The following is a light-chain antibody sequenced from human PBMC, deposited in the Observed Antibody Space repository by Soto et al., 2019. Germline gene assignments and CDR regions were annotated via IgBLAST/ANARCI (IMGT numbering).Light chain of an antibody. Sequence: EIVLTQSPASLSLSPGERATLSCRASQSVSSYLAWYQQKPGQAPRLLIYDASNRATGIPARFSGSGSGTAFTPTISSLEPEDFAVSYCQQRSNWPLYTFGQGTKLEIK. J-gene: IGKJ2*01. CDR1: QSVSSY. CDR3: QQRSNWPLYT. CDR2: DAS. V-gene: IGKV3-11*01.